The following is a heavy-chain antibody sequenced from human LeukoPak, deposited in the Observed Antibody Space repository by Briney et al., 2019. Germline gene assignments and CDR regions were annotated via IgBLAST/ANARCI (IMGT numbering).Heavy chain of an antibody. CDR3: SRGSGWLSVY. Sequence: GGSLRLSCTASGFTFGDYLMSWFRQAPGKGLEWIGFISGGTTEYAASVKGRFTISRDDSTSIAYLQMNSLTTEDTAVYYCSRGSGWLSVYWGQGTLVTVST. D-gene: IGHD6-19*01. CDR2: ISGGTT. CDR1: GFTFGDYL. J-gene: IGHJ4*02. V-gene: IGHV3-49*03.